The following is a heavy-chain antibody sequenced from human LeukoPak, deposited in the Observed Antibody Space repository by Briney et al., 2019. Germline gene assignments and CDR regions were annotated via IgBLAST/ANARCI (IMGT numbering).Heavy chain of an antibody. CDR2: FGHNGGIT. CDR1: GFTFNYYG. D-gene: IGHD3-3*01. Sequence: GGSLRLSCAASGFTFNYYGLSWVRQAPGKGLEWVSGFGHNGGITYSDSVKGRFTISRDNSKNTLFLQMNSLRADDTAVYICAKQAGWGGYFSFLPFDFWGRGTLVTVSS. J-gene: IGHJ4*02. V-gene: IGHV3-23*01. CDR3: AKQAGWGGYFSFLPFDF.